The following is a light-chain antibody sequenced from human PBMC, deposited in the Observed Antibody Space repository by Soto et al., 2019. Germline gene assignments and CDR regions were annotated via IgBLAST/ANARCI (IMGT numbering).Light chain of an antibody. CDR2: DVS. V-gene: IGLV2-14*03. J-gene: IGLJ2*01. Sequence: QSALTQPASVSGSLGQSITIPCTGTSSDVGNYNYVSWYQQHPDKAPKLMIFDVSNRPSGISNRFSGSKSGNTASLTISGLQAEDEADYYCSSYTSTSTVIFGGGTKLTVL. CDR1: SSDVGNYNY. CDR3: SSYTSTSTVI.